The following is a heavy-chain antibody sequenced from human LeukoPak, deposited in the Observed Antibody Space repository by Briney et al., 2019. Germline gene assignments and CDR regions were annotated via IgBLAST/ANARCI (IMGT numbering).Heavy chain of an antibody. Sequence: SETLSLTCTVSGGSISSYYWSWIRQPPGKGLEWIGYFYYTGSTNYNPSLKSRVTISVDTSKNQFSLKLSSVTAADTAVYYCARDGKYAEYFQDWGQGTLVTVSS. J-gene: IGHJ1*01. CDR2: FYYTGST. CDR1: GGSISSYY. V-gene: IGHV4-59*01. CDR3: ARDGKYAEYFQD. D-gene: IGHD1-1*01.